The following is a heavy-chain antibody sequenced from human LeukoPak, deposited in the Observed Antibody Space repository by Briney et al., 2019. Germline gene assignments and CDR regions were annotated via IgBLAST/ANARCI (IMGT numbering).Heavy chain of an antibody. J-gene: IGHJ4*02. V-gene: IGHV4-59*12. CDR3: AIYCSSTSCYTASGPEY. CDR1: GGSISSDY. Sequence: SETLSLTCTVSGGSISSDYWSWIRQPPGKGLEWIGYIYHSGSTYYNPSLKSRVTISVDRSKNQFSLKLSSVTAADTAVYYCAIYCSSTSCYTASGPEYWGQGTLVTVSS. CDR2: IYHSGST. D-gene: IGHD2-2*02.